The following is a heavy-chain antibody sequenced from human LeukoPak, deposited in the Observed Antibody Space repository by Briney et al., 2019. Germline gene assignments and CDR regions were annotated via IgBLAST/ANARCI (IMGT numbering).Heavy chain of an antibody. V-gene: IGHV1-69*10. CDR2: IIPILRIA. Sequence: VWVSSKTSRRTFSSYAISWVRQAPGQGLEWMGRIIPILRIASEGQEFHGRVTITADKSTSKAYMELSSLRSEDTAVYYCARVGQQLAGLDYWGQGPVVRVSS. CDR3: ARVGQQLAGLDY. J-gene: IGHJ4*02. CDR1: RRTFSSYA. D-gene: IGHD6-13*01.